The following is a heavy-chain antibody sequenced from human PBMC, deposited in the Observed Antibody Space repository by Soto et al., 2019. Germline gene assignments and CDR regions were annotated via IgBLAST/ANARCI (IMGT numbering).Heavy chain of an antibody. CDR1: GVSISSGGYS. CDR3: ARAPPGPAPRWGV. J-gene: IGHJ6*02. V-gene: IGHV4-30-2*01. Sequence: PSETLSLTCAVSGVSISSGGYSWGWIRQTPGKGLEWIGYIYPTGTTYYNPSLENRVTISIDTSKNQFSLQLTSVTAADTAVYYCARAPPGPAPRWGVWGHGTTVTVSS. CDR2: IYPTGTT. D-gene: IGHD3-16*01.